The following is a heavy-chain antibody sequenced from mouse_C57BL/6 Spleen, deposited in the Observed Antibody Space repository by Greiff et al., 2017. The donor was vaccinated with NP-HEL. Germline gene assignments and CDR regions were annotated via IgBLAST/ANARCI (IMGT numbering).Heavy chain of an antibody. V-gene: IGHV14-1*01. J-gene: IGHJ3*01. CDR1: GFNIKDYY. D-gene: IGHD5-1*01. CDR3: TTGGTYKFAY. CDR2: IDPEAGDT. Sequence: DVKLQESGAELVRPGASVKLSCTASGFNIKDYYMHWVKQRPEQGLEWIGRIDPEAGDTEYAPKFQGKATMTADTSSNTAYLQLSSLTSEDTAVSYWTTGGTYKFAYWVKGTLVPVSA.